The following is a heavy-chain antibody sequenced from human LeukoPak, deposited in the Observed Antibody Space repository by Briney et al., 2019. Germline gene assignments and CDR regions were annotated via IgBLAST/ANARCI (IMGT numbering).Heavy chain of an antibody. CDR2: ISGSGEST. J-gene: IGHJ3*01. D-gene: IGHD3-10*01. CDR1: GFTFSSYA. V-gene: IGHV3-23*01. Sequence: GGSLRLSCEASGFTFSSYAMSWVRQAPGKGLEWVSGISGSGESTYYADSVKGRFTTSRDSSKNTVYLQMESLRVEDTAVYYCAREDNGEATDDGFDVWGHGTVVTVSS. CDR3: AREDNGEATDDGFDV.